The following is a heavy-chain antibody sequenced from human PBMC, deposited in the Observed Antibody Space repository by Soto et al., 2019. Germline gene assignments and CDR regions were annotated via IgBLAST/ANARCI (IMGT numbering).Heavy chain of an antibody. CDR1: GFTVSSNY. V-gene: IGHV3-53*01. CDR2: IYSGGST. J-gene: IGHJ4*02. CDR3: ARDFPFSEYRFSGSYYYNY. Sequence: PVGSLRLSCAASGFTVSSNYMSWVRQAPGKGLEWVSVIYSGGSTYYADSVKGRFTISRDNSKNTLYLQMNSLRAEDTAVYYCARDFPFSEYRFSGSYYYNYWGQGTLVTVSS. D-gene: IGHD1-26*01.